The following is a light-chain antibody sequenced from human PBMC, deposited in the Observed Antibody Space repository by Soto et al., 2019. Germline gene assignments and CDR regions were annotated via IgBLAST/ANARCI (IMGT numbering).Light chain of an antibody. CDR1: QSVSSN. CDR3: QQYNNWPPPLT. J-gene: IGKJ4*01. Sequence: EIVITQSPATLSVSPRERATLSCRASQSVSSNLAWYQQKPCQAPRLLIYGASTRATGIPARFSGSGSGTEFTLTISSLQSEDFAVYYCQQYNNWPPPLTFGGGTKVEIK. V-gene: IGKV3-15*01. CDR2: GAS.